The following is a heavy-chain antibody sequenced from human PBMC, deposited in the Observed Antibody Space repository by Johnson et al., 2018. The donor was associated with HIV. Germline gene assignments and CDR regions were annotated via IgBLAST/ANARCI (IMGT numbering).Heavy chain of an antibody. CDR2: IYSGGST. CDR3: AKEDSSSWNAFDI. Sequence: VQLVESGGGLIQPGGSLRLSCAASGFTVSSNYMSWVRQAPGKGLEWVSVIYSGGSTYYADSVKGRFTISRDNSKNTLYLQMNSLRAEDTAVYYCAKEDSSSWNAFDIWGQGTMVTVSS. CDR1: GFTVSSNY. D-gene: IGHD6-6*01. V-gene: IGHV3-66*03. J-gene: IGHJ3*02.